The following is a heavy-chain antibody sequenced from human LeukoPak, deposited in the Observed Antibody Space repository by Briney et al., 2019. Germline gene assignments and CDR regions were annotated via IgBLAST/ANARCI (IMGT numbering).Heavy chain of an antibody. Sequence: SETLSLTCTVSGGSISNKYWSWIRQPPGKGLEWIGYIYYSGSTNYNPSLKSRVTILVDTSKNQFSLKLNFVTAADTAVYYCARTGFGYSSTSSYYYYMDVWGKGTTVTVSS. J-gene: IGHJ6*03. CDR3: ARTGFGYSSTSSYYYYMDV. D-gene: IGHD2/OR15-2a*01. CDR2: IYYSGST. CDR1: GGSISNKY. V-gene: IGHV4-59*01.